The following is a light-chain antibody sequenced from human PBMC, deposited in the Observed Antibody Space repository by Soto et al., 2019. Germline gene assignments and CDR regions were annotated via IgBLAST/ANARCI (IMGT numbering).Light chain of an antibody. Sequence: HSVLTQPASVSGSPGQSITISCTGTSSDVGSYNLVSWYQQRPGKAPKLMIYEVSKRPSGVSNRFSGSKSGNTASLTISGLQAEDEADYYCCSYAGSTAWVFGTGTKVTVL. CDR3: CSYAGSTAWV. CDR2: EVS. J-gene: IGLJ1*01. V-gene: IGLV2-23*02. CDR1: SSDVGSYNL.